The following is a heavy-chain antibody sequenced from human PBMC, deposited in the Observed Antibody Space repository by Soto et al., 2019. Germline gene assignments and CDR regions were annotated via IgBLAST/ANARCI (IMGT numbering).Heavy chain of an antibody. CDR1: GFSLTTSAVG. CDR3: ADYQIYGDYMYYFDC. J-gene: IGHJ4*02. CDR2: IYCSDDT. V-gene: IGHV2-5*01. D-gene: IGHD4-17*01. Sequence: QITLKESGPTLVKPTQTLTLTCTFSGFSLTTSAVGVGWIRQPPGKALEWLALIYCSDDTRYSPSLKSRLSNNKDTPQNQVVLTMTNMDPVDTGTYYCADYQIYGDYMYYFDCWGQGTLVTVSS.